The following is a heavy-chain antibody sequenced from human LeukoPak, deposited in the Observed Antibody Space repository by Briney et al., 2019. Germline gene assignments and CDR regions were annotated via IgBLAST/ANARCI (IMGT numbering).Heavy chain of an antibody. D-gene: IGHD3-22*01. Sequence: SETLSLTCTVSGGSLSGYYWNWIRQPPGKGLEWIGYIYYSGSTNYNPSLKSRVTISVDTSKNQFSLKLSSVTAADTAVYYCARGADSSGYYSIFYFDYWGQGTLVTVSS. CDR2: IYYSGST. CDR1: GGSLSGYY. J-gene: IGHJ4*02. V-gene: IGHV4-59*01. CDR3: ARGADSSGYYSIFYFDY.